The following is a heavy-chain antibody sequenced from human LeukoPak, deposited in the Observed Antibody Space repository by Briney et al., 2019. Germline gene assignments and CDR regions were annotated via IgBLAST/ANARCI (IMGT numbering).Heavy chain of an antibody. CDR2: IYYSGSH. J-gene: IGHJ3*02. V-gene: IGHV4-59*08. Sequence: AETLSLTCTVSGGSISSYYWSWIRQAPGKGLEWIGYIYYSGSHNYHPSLIIRVTISADTSKYQFSLKLSSVTAADTAVYYCARRPHYYYDSSGYNNWGYAFYIWGQGTMVTLSS. CDR3: ARRPHYYYDSSGYNNWGYAFYI. CDR1: GGSISSYY. D-gene: IGHD3-22*01.